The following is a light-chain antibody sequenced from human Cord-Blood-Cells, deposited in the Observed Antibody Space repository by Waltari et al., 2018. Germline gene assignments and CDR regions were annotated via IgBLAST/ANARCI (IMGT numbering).Light chain of an antibody. V-gene: IGLV2-14*03. CDR1: SSDVGGYNY. Sequence: QSALTQPASVSGSPGQSITISCPGTSSDVGGYNYVSWYQQHPGKAPKLMIYDVSNRPSGVSNRFSGSMSGNTASLTISGLQAEDEADYYCSSYTSSSTWVFGGGTKLTVL. J-gene: IGLJ3*02. CDR3: SSYTSSSTWV. CDR2: DVS.